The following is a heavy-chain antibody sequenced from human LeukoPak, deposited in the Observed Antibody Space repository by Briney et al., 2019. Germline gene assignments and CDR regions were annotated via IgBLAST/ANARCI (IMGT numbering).Heavy chain of an antibody. CDR3: AREPYYYGSGSYPLYYYGMDV. Sequence: PGGSLRLSCAASGFTFSSYEMNWVRQAPGKGREGVSYISSSGSTIYYADSVKGRFTISRDNAKNSLYLQMNSLRAEDTAVYYCAREPYYYGSGSYPLYYYGMDVWGQGTTVTVSS. CDR1: GFTFSSYE. V-gene: IGHV3-48*03. CDR2: ISSSGSTI. J-gene: IGHJ6*02. D-gene: IGHD3-10*01.